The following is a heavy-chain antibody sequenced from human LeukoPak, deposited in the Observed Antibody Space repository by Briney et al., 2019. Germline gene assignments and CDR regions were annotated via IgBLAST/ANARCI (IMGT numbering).Heavy chain of an antibody. D-gene: IGHD6-19*01. CDR3: AREYSSGWYGVLYGMDV. Sequence: ASVKVSCKASGYTFTSYGISWVRQAPGQGLEWMGWISAYNGNTNYAQKLQGRVTMTTDTSTSTAYMELRSLRSDDTAVYYCAREYSSGWYGVLYGMDVWGQGTTVTVPS. V-gene: IGHV1-18*01. J-gene: IGHJ6*02. CDR1: GYTFTSYG. CDR2: ISAYNGNT.